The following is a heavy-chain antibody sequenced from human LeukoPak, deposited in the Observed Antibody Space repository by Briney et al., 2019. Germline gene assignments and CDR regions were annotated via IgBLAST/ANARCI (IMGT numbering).Heavy chain of an antibody. CDR3: ASGANNYYDSSGYYYEYFQH. J-gene: IGHJ1*01. Sequence: SETLSLTCTVSGGSISSYYWSWIRQPPRKGLEWIGYICYSGSTNYNPSLKSRVTISVDTSKNQFSLKLSSVTAADTAVYYCASGANNYYDSSGYYYEYFQHWGQGTLVTVSS. V-gene: IGHV4-59*01. CDR2: ICYSGST. D-gene: IGHD3-22*01. CDR1: GGSISSYY.